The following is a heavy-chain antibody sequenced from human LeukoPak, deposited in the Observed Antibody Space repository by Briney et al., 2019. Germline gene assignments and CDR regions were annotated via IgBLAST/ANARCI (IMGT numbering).Heavy chain of an antibody. CDR3: ARVDTAMVTGFDY. CDR2: INYSGST. V-gene: IGHV4-39*07. Sequence: SETLSLTCTVSGGSISSSSHYWSWIRQPPGKGLEWIASINYSGSTYYNPSLKSRVTISVDTSKNQFSLKLSSVTAADTAVYYCARVDTAMVTGFDYWGQGTLVTVSS. J-gene: IGHJ4*02. CDR1: GGSISSSSHY. D-gene: IGHD5-18*01.